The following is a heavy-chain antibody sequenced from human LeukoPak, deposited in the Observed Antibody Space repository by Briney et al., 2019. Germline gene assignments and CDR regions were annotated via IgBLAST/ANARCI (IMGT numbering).Heavy chain of an antibody. Sequence: PSETLSLTCTVSGYSISSTYYGAWIRQPPGKGLEWIATISHSGSTYYTPSLESRLTISLDTSRNHFSLRLSSVTAADTAVYYCARVNAPVATFDSWGLGTLVAVSS. CDR3: ARVNAPVATFDS. J-gene: IGHJ4*02. V-gene: IGHV4-38-2*02. CDR2: ISHSGST. D-gene: IGHD1-1*01. CDR1: GYSISSTYY.